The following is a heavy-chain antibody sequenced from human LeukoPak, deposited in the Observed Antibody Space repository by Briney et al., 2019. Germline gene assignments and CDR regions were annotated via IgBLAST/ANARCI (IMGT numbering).Heavy chain of an antibody. D-gene: IGHD3-22*01. Sequence: SVKVSCKASGGTFSSYAISWVRQAPGQGLGWMGRIIPIFGTANYAQKFQGRVTINTDESTSTAYMELSSLRSEDTAVYYCARDYDSSGYSPIAFDYWGQGTLVTVSS. J-gene: IGHJ4*02. CDR1: GGTFSSYA. CDR2: IIPIFGTA. V-gene: IGHV1-69*05. CDR3: ARDYDSSGYSPIAFDY.